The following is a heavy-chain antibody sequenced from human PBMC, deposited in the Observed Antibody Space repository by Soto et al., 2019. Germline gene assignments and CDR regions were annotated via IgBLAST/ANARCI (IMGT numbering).Heavy chain of an antibody. V-gene: IGHV3-48*01. Sequence: GGSLRLSCAASGFTFSSYSMNWVRQAPGKGLEWVSYISSSSSTIYYADSVKGRFTISRDNAKNSLYLQMNSLRAEDTAVYYCARHPERIAESGLFSSWSRGTLVIVSS. CDR1: GFTFSSYS. CDR3: ARHPERIAESGLFSS. CDR2: ISSSSSTI. D-gene: IGHD6-13*01. J-gene: IGHJ5*02.